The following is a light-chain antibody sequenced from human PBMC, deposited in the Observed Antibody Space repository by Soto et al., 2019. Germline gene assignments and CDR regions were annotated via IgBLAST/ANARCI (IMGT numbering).Light chain of an antibody. Sequence: QSVLPQPPSASGTPGPRVSISCSGNSYNIGSNTVNWYHQLPGTAPTLLIYSNNQRPSEIPDRFSGSKSGTSASLAISGLQSEDEADYYCATWDDSLNGWVFGGVTKVTVL. CDR2: SNN. J-gene: IGLJ3*02. CDR3: ATWDDSLNGWV. CDR1: SYNIGSNT. V-gene: IGLV1-44*01.